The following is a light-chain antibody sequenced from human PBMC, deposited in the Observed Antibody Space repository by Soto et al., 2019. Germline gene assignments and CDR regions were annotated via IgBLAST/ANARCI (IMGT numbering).Light chain of an antibody. CDR2: DVS. J-gene: IGLJ1*01. Sequence: QSALTQPASVSGSPGQSITISCTGTSSDVGAYNYVSWYQQHPGKAPKLMICDVSNRPSGVSNRFSGSKSGNTASLTISGLQAEDEADYYCSSYTSSSPLVFGTGTKLTVL. V-gene: IGLV2-14*01. CDR1: SSDVGAYNY. CDR3: SSYTSSSPLV.